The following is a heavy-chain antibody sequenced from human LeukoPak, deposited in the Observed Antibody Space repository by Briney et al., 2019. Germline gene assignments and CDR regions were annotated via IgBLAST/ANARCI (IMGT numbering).Heavy chain of an antibody. Sequence: PSETLSLTCAVYGGSFSGYYWSWIRQPPGKGLEWIGEINHSGSTNYNPSLKSRVTISVDTSKNQFSLKLSSVTAADTAVYYCASLFYYGSGSYYQGWFDPWGQGTLVTVSS. J-gene: IGHJ5*02. CDR3: ASLFYYGSGSYYQGWFDP. CDR2: INHSGST. CDR1: GGSFSGYY. D-gene: IGHD3-10*01. V-gene: IGHV4-34*01.